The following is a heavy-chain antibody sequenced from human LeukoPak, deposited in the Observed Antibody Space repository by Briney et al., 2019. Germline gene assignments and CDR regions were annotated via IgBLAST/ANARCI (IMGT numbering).Heavy chain of an antibody. V-gene: IGHV1-8*03. D-gene: IGHD3-3*01. CDR1: GCTFTSYD. J-gene: IGHJ3*02. Sequence: GASVKVSCKASGCTFTSYDINWVRQATGQGLEWMGWMNPNSGNTGYAQKFQGRVTITRNTSISTAYMELSSLRSEDTAVYYCARAGSITIFGVVIMAAFDIWGQGTMVTVSS. CDR2: MNPNSGNT. CDR3: ARAGSITIFGVVIMAAFDI.